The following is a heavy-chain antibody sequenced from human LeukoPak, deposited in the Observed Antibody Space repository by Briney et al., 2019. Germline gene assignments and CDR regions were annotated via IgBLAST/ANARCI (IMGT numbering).Heavy chain of an antibody. V-gene: IGHV1-46*01. D-gene: IGHD6-13*01. CDR1: GYSFTSYY. Sequence: ASVKVSCKASGYSFTSYYMHWVRQAPGQGLEWMGIINPSGGSTSYAQKFQGRVTMTRDTSTSTVYMELSSLRSEDTAVYYCATTGKGQQLVELEYYYYMDVWGKGTTVTVSS. CDR3: ATTGKGQQLVELEYYYYMDV. J-gene: IGHJ6*03. CDR2: INPSGGST.